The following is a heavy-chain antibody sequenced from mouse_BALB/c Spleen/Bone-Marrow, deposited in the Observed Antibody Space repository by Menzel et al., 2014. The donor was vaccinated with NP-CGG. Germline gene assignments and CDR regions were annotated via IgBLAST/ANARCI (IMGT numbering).Heavy chain of an antibody. D-gene: IGHD1-1*02. J-gene: IGHJ4*01. CDR1: GYAFSNYW. Sequence: QVQLKESGAEQMQPGASVKISCKATGYAFSNYWIEWVKQRPGHGLEWIGEILPGNTNANYNEKFKGRATFTADTSSNTAYMQLSSLTSEDSAVYYCARGWYSMDDWSQGTSVTVSS. CDR3: ARGWYSMDD. CDR2: ILPGNTNA. V-gene: IGHV1-9*01.